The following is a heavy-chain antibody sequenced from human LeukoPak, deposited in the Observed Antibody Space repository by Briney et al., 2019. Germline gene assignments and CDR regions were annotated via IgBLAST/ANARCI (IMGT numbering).Heavy chain of an antibody. CDR2: IYYSGST. J-gene: IGHJ3*02. CDR3: ARGISIRYFDWLDRFGGNDAFDI. D-gene: IGHD3-9*01. CDR1: GGSISSGGYY. V-gene: IGHV4-31*03. Sequence: SETLSLTCTVSGGSISSGGYYWSWIRQHPGKGLEWIGYIYYSGSTYYNPSLKSRVTISVDTSKNQFSLKLSSVTAADTAVYYCARGISIRYFDWLDRFGGNDAFDIWGQGTVVTVSS.